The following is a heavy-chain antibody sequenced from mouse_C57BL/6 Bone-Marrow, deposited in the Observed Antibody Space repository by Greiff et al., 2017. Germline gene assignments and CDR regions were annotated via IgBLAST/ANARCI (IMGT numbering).Heavy chain of an antibody. J-gene: IGHJ4*01. Sequence: QVQLQQPGAELVKPGASVKLSCKASGYTFTSYWMHWVKQRPGQGLEWIGMIHPNSGSTNYNEKFKSKATLTVDKSSSTAYMQLSSLTSEDSAVYYCARSHYGSRSMDYWGQGTSVTVSS. CDR3: ARSHYGSRSMDY. D-gene: IGHD1-1*01. V-gene: IGHV1-64*01. CDR1: GYTFTSYW. CDR2: IHPNSGST.